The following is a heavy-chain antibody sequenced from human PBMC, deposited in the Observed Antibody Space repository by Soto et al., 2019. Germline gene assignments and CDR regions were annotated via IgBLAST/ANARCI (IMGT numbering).Heavy chain of an antibody. J-gene: IGHJ4*02. Sequence: QVQLVQSGAEVKKPGASVKVSCKASGYTFTSYGISWVRQAPGQGLEWMGWISAYNGNTNYAQKLQGRVTMTTDTSTSTAYMELRSLRSDDTVVYYCARVPHIRGPLAPFDYWGQGTLVTVSS. CDR1: GYTFTSYG. CDR2: ISAYNGNT. D-gene: IGHD3-16*01. CDR3: ARVPHIRGPLAPFDY. V-gene: IGHV1-18*01.